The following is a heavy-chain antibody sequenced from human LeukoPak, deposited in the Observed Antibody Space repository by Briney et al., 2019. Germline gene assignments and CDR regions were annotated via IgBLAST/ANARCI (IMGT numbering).Heavy chain of an antibody. V-gene: IGHV4-4*02. Sequence: SETLSLTCAVSGGSISSSNWWSWVRQPPGKGLEWIGEIYHSGSTNYNPSLKSRVTISVDKSKNQFSLKLSSVTAADTAVYYCARAASSGWSPLGYWGQGTLVTVSS. D-gene: IGHD6-19*01. CDR1: GGSISSSNW. CDR3: ARAASSGWSPLGY. J-gene: IGHJ4*02. CDR2: IYHSGST.